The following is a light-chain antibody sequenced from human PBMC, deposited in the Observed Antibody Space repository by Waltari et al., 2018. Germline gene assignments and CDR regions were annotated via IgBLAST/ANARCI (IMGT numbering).Light chain of an antibody. Sequence: QSALTQPASVSGSPGQSITISCTGTSSDVGGYNYVSWYQQHPGKAPKVMIYDVSNRPSGVSNRFSGSKSGDTASLTISGLQAEDEADYYCSSYTTSSTQVFCGGTKLTVL. CDR2: DVS. CDR3: SSYTTSSTQV. J-gene: IGLJ2*01. V-gene: IGLV2-14*01. CDR1: SSDVGGYNY.